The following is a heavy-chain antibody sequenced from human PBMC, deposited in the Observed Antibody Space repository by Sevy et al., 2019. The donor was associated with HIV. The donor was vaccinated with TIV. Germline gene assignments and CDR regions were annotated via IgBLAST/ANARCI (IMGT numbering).Heavy chain of an antibody. CDR2: ISYDGSNK. D-gene: IGHD6-19*01. CDR1: GFTFSSYG. J-gene: IGHJ5*02. V-gene: IGHV3-30*18. CDR3: AKDTVAGNPPNWFDP. Sequence: GGYLRLSCAASGFTFSSYGMHWVRQAPGKGLEWMAVISYDGSNKYYADSVKGRFTISRDNSKNTLYLQMNSLRAEDTAVSCCAKDTVAGNPPNWFDPWGQGTLVTVSS.